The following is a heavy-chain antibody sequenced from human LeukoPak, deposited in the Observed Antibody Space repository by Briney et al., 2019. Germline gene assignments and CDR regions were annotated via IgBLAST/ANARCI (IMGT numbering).Heavy chain of an antibody. V-gene: IGHV3-53*01. CDR2: ICSGGST. J-gene: IGHJ1*01. CDR3: LMAYYYDSSGLLQH. CDR1: GFTVSSNY. D-gene: IGHD3-22*01. Sequence: GGSLRLSCAASGFTVSSNYMSWVRQAPGKGLEWVSVICSGGSTYYADSVKGRFTISRDNSKNTLYLQMNSLGAEDTAVYYCLMAYYYDSSGLLQHWGQGTLVTVSS.